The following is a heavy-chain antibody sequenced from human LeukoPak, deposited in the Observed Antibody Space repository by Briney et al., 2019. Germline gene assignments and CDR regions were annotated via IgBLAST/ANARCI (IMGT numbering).Heavy chain of an antibody. CDR2: IIPIFGTA. V-gene: IGHV1-69*05. CDR3: ARGGSSWYIYFDY. J-gene: IGHJ4*02. Sequence: SVKVSCKASGGTFSSYAISWVRQAPGQGLEWMERIIPIFGTANYAQKFQGRVTITTDESTSTAYMELSSLRSEDTAVYYCARGGSSWYIYFDYWGQGTLVTVSS. D-gene: IGHD6-13*01. CDR1: GGTFSSYA.